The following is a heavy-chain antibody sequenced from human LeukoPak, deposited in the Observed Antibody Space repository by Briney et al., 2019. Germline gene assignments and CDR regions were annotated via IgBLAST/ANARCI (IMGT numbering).Heavy chain of an antibody. CDR2: ISHTGTT. V-gene: IGHV4-38-2*02. CDR1: GYSINTNYY. Sequence: PSETLSLTCTVSGYSINTNYYWGWIRQSPGKGLEWIGSISHTGTTSYYPSLNNRVTISTDTSKNQFTLNLNSVTAADAAVYYCVRSLQTWARDPFGYWGQGTLVTVSS. J-gene: IGHJ4*02. CDR3: VRSLQTWARDPFGY. D-gene: IGHD5-12*01.